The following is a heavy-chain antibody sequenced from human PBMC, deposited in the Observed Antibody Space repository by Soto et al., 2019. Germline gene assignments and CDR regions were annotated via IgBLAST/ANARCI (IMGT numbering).Heavy chain of an antibody. Sequence: SETLSLTCAVYGGSFSGYYWSWIRQPPGKGLEWIGEINHSGSTNYNPSLKSRVTISVDTSKNQFSLKLSSVTAADTAVYYCARGVVPFWFDPWGQGTLVTVSS. V-gene: IGHV4-34*01. CDR1: GGSFSGYY. CDR3: ARGVVPFWFDP. CDR2: INHSGST. J-gene: IGHJ5*02. D-gene: IGHD2-2*01.